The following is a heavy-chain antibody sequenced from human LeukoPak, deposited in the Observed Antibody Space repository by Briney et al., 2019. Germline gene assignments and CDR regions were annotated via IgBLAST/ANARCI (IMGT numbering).Heavy chain of an antibody. V-gene: IGHV3-23*01. CDR1: GFTFSSYA. J-gene: IGHJ4*02. CDR3: AKDLGYCRGGSCYELDY. Sequence: PGGSLRLSCAASGFTFSSYAMSWVRQAPGKGLEWVSAISGSGGSTYYADSVKGRFTISRDNSKNTLYLQMNSLRAEDTAEYYCAKDLGYCRGGSCYELDYWGQGTLVTVSS. D-gene: IGHD2-15*01. CDR2: ISGSGGST.